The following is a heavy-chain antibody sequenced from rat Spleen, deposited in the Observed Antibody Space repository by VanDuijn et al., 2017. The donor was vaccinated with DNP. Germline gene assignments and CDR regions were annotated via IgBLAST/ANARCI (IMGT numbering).Heavy chain of an antibody. CDR3: ARHAYPGHSYFDY. D-gene: IGHD1-4*01. CDR2: ISYDGSST. Sequence: EAELVESGGGLVQPGRSMKLSCAASGFPFSKYGMAWVRQAPTKGLEWVATISYDGSSTYYRDSVKGRFIISRNNAKSTLYLQMDSLRSDDTATYYCARHAYPGHSYFDYWGQGVMVTVSS. V-gene: IGHV5-29*01. CDR1: GFPFSKYG. J-gene: IGHJ2*01.